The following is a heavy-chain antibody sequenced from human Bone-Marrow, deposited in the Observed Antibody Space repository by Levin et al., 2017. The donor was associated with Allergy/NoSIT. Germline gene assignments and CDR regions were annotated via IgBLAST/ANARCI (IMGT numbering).Heavy chain of an antibody. CDR3: TKEMHYDSTGYDATDV. CDR1: GFGFDDYG. CDR2: INWSSDNI. J-gene: IGHJ3*01. V-gene: IGHV3-9*01. D-gene: IGHD3-22*01. Sequence: PGGSLRLSCAGSGFGFDDYGMQWVRQVPGKGLEWVAGINWSSDNIGYADSVRGRFTISRDNAKSSLYLQMNSLRPEDTALYYCTKEMHYDSTGYDATDVWGQGTLVTVSS.